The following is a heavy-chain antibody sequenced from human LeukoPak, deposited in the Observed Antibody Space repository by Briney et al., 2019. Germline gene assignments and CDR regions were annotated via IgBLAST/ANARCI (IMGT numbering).Heavy chain of an antibody. Sequence: SETLSLTCTVSGYSISSGYYWGWIRQPPGKGLEWIGSIYYSGSTYYNPSLKSRVTISVDTSKNQFSLKLSSVTAADTAVYYCARGPAYKPYDFWRGRWPYYYYYYMDVWGKGTTVTVSS. CDR3: ARGPAYKPYDFWRGRWPYYYYYYMDV. J-gene: IGHJ6*03. D-gene: IGHD3-3*01. CDR1: GYSISSGYY. CDR2: IYYSGST. V-gene: IGHV4-38-2*02.